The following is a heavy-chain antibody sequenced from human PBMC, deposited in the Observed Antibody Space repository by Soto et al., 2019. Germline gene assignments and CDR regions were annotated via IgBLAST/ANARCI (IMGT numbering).Heavy chain of an antibody. J-gene: IGHJ3*02. D-gene: IGHD3-10*01. Sequence: EVQLVETGGGLVQPGGSLRLSCAASGCAVSSNYMNWVRQAPGKGLEWVSVLYTGGSTHYAGSVKGRFTISRDSSQNTLYLQMNSLRGEDTAVYYCARDGPGFGDAFDIWGQGTMVTVSA. CDR3: ARDGPGFGDAFDI. V-gene: IGHV3-53*02. CDR1: GCAVSSNY. CDR2: LYTGGST.